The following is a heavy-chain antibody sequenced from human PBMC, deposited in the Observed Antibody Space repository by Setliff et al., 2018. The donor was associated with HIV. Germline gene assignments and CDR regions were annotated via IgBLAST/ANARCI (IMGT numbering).Heavy chain of an antibody. V-gene: IGHV4-4*08. CDR3: ARDRGLRGWFDP. D-gene: IGHD4-17*01. CDR2: IQTSGST. J-gene: IGHJ5*02. Sequence: PSETLSLTCTVSGGSVRTFYWSWIRQPPGKGLEWIGHIQTSGSTNYNPSLKGRVTISVDTSKNQLSLKVISVTAADTAVYYCARDRGLRGWFDPWGQGTLVTVSS. CDR1: GGSVRTFY.